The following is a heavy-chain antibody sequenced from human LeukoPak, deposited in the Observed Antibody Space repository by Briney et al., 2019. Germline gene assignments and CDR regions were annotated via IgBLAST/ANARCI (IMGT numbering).Heavy chain of an antibody. CDR3: ARINGGI. D-gene: IGHD3-3*02. J-gene: IGHJ4*02. CDR1: GYSLSSGYS. Sequence: PSETLSLTCTVSGYSLSSGYSWGWIRQPPGKGLGWIGSIYYSGSTYYNPCLKSRVTVSRDTSKNQFSLKLSSVTAADTAVYYCARINGGIWGQGILVTVSS. V-gene: IGHV4-38-2*02. CDR2: IYYSGST.